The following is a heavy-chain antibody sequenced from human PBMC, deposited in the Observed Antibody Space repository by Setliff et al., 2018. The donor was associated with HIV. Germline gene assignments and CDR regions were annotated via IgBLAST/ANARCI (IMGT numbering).Heavy chain of an antibody. CDR1: GYTFTRYF. CDR3: ARGVKGIATTGKYYFDY. Sequence: ASVKVSCKASGYTFTRYFMHWVRQAPGQGLEWVGRINPDSRGTNYAQTFQGRVTMTRDTSVSTAYMELSRLKSDDTAVFYCARGVKGIATTGKYYFDYWGQGTLVTVSS. V-gene: IGHV1-2*06. J-gene: IGHJ4*02. CDR2: INPDSRGT. D-gene: IGHD6-13*01.